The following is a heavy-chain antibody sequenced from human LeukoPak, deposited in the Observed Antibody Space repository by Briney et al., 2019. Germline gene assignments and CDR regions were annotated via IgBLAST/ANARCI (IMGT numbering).Heavy chain of an antibody. J-gene: IGHJ6*02. Sequence: ASVKVSCKASGYTFTSYGISWVRQAPGQGLEWMGWISAYNGNTNYAQKLQGRVAMTTDTSTSTAYMELRGLRSGDTAVYYCAKDSSGYGYYYYYGMDVWGQGTTVTVSS. D-gene: IGHD3-22*01. CDR3: AKDSSGYGYYYYYGMDV. CDR2: ISAYNGNT. CDR1: GYTFTSYG. V-gene: IGHV1-18*01.